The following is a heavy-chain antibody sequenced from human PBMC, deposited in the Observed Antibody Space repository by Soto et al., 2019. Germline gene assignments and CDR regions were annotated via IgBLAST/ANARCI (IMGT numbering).Heavy chain of an antibody. CDR3: TRPTSLGYCSGGSCPTRTFDI. CDR2: IRSKANSYAT. Sequence: EVQLVESGGGLVQPGGSLKLSCAASGFTFSGSAMHWVRQASGKGLEWVGRIRSKANSYATAYAASVKGRFTISRDDSKNTAYLQMNSLKTEDTAVYYCTRPTSLGYCSGGSCPTRTFDIWGQGTMATVSS. J-gene: IGHJ3*02. CDR1: GFTFSGSA. D-gene: IGHD2-15*01. V-gene: IGHV3-73*01.